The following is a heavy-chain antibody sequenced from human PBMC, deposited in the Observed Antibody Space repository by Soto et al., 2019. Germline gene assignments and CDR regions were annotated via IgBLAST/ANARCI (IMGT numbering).Heavy chain of an antibody. Sequence: QVQLVESGGGVVQPGRSLRLSCAASGFTFSSYGMHWVRQAPGKGLEWVAVIWYDGSNKYYADSVKGRFTISRDNSKNTLYLQMNSLRAEDTAVYYCARDGGAYCSSTSCYSRGANYYYGMDVWGQGTTVTVSS. CDR2: IWYDGSNK. V-gene: IGHV3-33*01. CDR3: ARDGGAYCSSTSCYSRGANYYYGMDV. CDR1: GFTFSSYG. J-gene: IGHJ6*02. D-gene: IGHD2-2*01.